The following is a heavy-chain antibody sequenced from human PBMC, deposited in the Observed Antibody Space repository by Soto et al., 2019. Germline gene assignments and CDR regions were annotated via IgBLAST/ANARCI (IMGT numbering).Heavy chain of an antibody. V-gene: IGHV1-69*06. J-gene: IGHJ4*02. D-gene: IGHD5-12*01. Sequence: SVKVSCKASGGTFSSYAISWVRQAPGQGLEWMGGIIPIFGTANYAQKFQGRVTITADKSTSTAYMELSSLGSEDTAVYYCATIRGRDGYNFGYYFDYWGQGTLVTVSS. CDR2: IIPIFGTA. CDR1: GGTFSSYA. CDR3: ATIRGRDGYNFGYYFDY.